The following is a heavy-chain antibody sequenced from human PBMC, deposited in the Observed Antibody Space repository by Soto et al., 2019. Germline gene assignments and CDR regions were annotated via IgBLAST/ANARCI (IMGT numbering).Heavy chain of an antibody. Sequence: QVQLVESGGGVVQPGRSLRLSCAASGFTFSSYGMHWVRQAPGKGLEWVAVIWYDGSNKYYADSVKGRFTISRDNSKNTLYLQMNSLRAEDTAVYYCAREGTYRSGGSSYPHFDYWGQGTLVTVSS. CDR2: IWYDGSNK. V-gene: IGHV3-33*01. CDR1: GFTFSSYG. J-gene: IGHJ4*02. D-gene: IGHD2-15*01. CDR3: AREGTYRSGGSSYPHFDY.